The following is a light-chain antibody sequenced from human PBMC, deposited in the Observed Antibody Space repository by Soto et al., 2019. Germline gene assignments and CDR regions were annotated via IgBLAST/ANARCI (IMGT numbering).Light chain of an antibody. CDR3: QQTDSFPLS. V-gene: IGKV1D-12*01. Sequence: DIQMTQSPSSVPASVGDRVTITCRASQGIRTWLAWYQQKPGEAPKLLTFAASSLRSGVPSRFSGSGSGTDFTLTISNLQPEDFATYYCQQTDSFPLSFGGGTKVDIK. CDR2: AAS. CDR1: QGIRTW. J-gene: IGKJ4*01.